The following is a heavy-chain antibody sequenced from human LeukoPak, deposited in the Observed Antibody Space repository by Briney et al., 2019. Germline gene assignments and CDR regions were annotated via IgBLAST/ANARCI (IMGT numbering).Heavy chain of an antibody. CDR2: IFPSGGEI. CDR3: ATYRQVLLPFES. CDR1: GFTFSTFA. J-gene: IGHJ4*02. V-gene: IGHV3-23*01. Sequence: GGSLRLSCAASGFTFSTFAMVWVRQPPGKGLEWVSSIFPSGGEIHYADSVRGRFTIPRDNSKSTLSLQMNSLRAEDTAIYYCATYRQVLLPFESWGQGTLVTVSS. D-gene: IGHD2-8*02.